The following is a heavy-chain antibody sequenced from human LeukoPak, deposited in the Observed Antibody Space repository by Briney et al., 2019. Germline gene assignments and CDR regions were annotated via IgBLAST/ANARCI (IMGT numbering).Heavy chain of an antibody. CDR3: ARDIATVVHQE. CDR2: ISGYSGNT. CDR1: GYTFTSYG. J-gene: IGHJ1*01. D-gene: IGHD2-2*01. Sequence: ASVRVSCKASGYTFTSYGISWVRQAPGQGLEWMGWISGYSGNTNYVQKFQGRVTMATDTSTSTVYMELRSLRSDDTAVYYCARDIATVVHQEWGPGTLVTVSS. V-gene: IGHV1-18*01.